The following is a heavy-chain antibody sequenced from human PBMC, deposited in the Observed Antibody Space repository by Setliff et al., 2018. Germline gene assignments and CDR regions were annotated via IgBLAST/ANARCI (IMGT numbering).Heavy chain of an antibody. D-gene: IGHD1-20*01. V-gene: IGHV3-48*03. CDR3: ASPPIRQYNYYMDV. J-gene: IGHJ6*03. CDR2: ISSIGRLI. CDR1: GFNFSNYE. Sequence: GESLKISCSGSGFNFSNYEINWVRQAPGKGLEWISYISSIGRLIHYADSVKGRFTVFRGNAGNSVHLQMNNLRVDDAAIYYCASPPIRQYNYYMDVWGKGTTVTAP.